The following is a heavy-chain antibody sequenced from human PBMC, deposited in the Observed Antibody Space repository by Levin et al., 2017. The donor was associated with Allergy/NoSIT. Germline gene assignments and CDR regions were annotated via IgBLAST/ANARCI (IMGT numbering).Heavy chain of an antibody. J-gene: IGHJ6*01. Sequence: GGSLRLSCAASGFTFSSYGMHWVRQAPGKGLEWVAVISYDGSNKYYADSVRGRFTISRDNSKNTLYLQMNSLRAEDTAVYYGATAVRGYYYFYAMDVWGQGTTVTVSS. CDR1: GFTFSSYG. CDR2: ISYDGSNK. V-gene: IGHV3-30*03. CDR3: ATAVRGYYYFYAMDV.